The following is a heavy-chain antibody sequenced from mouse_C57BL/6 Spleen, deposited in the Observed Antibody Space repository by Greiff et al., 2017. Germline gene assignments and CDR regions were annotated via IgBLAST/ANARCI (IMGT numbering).Heavy chain of an antibody. CDR3: TTWNYGSSNYAMDY. CDR1: GFNIKDDY. Sequence: EVQLQQSGAELVRPGASVKLSCTASGFNIKDDYMHWVKQRPEQGLDWIGWIDPENGDTEYASKFQGKATITADTSSNTAYLQLSSLTSEDTAVYYCTTWNYGSSNYAMDYWGQGTSVTVSS. V-gene: IGHV14-4*01. D-gene: IGHD1-1*01. CDR2: IDPENGDT. J-gene: IGHJ4*01.